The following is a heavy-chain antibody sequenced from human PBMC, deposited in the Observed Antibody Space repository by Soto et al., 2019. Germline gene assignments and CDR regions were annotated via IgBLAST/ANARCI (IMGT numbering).Heavy chain of an antibody. CDR3: ARAITMIGSWFDP. CDR2: IIPIFGTA. D-gene: IGHD3-22*01. J-gene: IGHJ5*02. Sequence: SVKVSCKASGGTFSSYAISWVRQAPGQGLEWMGGIIPIFGTANYAQKFQGRVTITADESTSTAYMELSSLRSEDTAVYYCARAITMIGSWFDPWGQGTLGTVSS. V-gene: IGHV1-69*13. CDR1: GGTFSSYA.